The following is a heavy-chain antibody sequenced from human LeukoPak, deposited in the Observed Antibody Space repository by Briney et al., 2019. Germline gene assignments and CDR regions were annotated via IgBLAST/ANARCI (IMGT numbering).Heavy chain of an antibody. D-gene: IGHD5-24*01. CDR1: GGSISSGTYY. CDR3: ARGALMATSRYYFDY. CDR2: IYTSGST. J-gene: IGHJ4*02. Sequence: SETLSLTCTVSGGSISSGTYYWSWIRQPAGKGLEWIGRIYTSGSTNYNPSLKSRVTISVDTSKNQFSLNLSSVTAADTAAYYCARGALMATSRYYFDYWGQGTLVTVSS. V-gene: IGHV4-61*02.